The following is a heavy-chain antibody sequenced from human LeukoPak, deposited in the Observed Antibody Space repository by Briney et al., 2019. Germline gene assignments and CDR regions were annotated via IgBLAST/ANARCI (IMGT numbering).Heavy chain of an antibody. Sequence: PSETLSLTCTVSGGSISSYYWSWIRQPAGKGLEWIGRIYTSGSTNYNPSLKSRVTMSVDTSKNQFSLKLSSVTAADTAVYYCARHQGAAAASNWFDPWGQGTLVTVSS. CDR2: IYTSGST. CDR3: ARHQGAAAASNWFDP. V-gene: IGHV4-4*07. J-gene: IGHJ5*02. D-gene: IGHD6-13*01. CDR1: GGSISSYY.